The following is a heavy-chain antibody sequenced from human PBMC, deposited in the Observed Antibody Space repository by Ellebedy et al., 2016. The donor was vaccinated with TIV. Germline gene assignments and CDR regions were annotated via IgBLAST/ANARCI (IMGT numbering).Heavy chain of an antibody. D-gene: IGHD1-26*01. V-gene: IGHV1-18*01. CDR1: GGTFSSYA. CDR3: ARGWELTH. Sequence: ASVKVSXKASGGTFSSYAISWVRQAPGQGLEWMGWISTYSGNTDYAQILQDRVTMTTDTSTSTAYMELRSLRSDDTAVYYCARGWELTHWGQGTLVTVSS. CDR2: ISTYSGNT. J-gene: IGHJ4*02.